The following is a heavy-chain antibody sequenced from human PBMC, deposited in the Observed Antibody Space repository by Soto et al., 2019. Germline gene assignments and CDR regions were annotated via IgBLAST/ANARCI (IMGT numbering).Heavy chain of an antibody. CDR2: MNPNTGST. J-gene: IGHJ4*02. Sequence: QVRLVQSGAEVKEPGASVKVSCKASGYTFTSFAVNWVRQATGQGLEWMGWMNPNTGSTGYGQNFQGRVTMTRDTSINPAYMELSSLRPEDTAVYYCARGVAAGVDFWGQGALVTVSS. D-gene: IGHD2-15*01. V-gene: IGHV1-8*01. CDR3: ARGVAAGVDF. CDR1: GYTFTSFA.